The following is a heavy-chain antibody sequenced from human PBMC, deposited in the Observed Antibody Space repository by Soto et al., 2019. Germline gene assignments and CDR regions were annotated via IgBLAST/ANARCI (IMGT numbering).Heavy chain of an antibody. V-gene: IGHV3-23*01. CDR1: GFTFSSYA. D-gene: IGHD1-1*01. Sequence: GGSLRLSCVASGFTFSSYAMSWVRQAPGKGLEWISAINDGGAYTYYADSVKGRFTISRDNSKNTLYLQMNSLRAEDTAVYYCAKDRGLEPYYSYYGMDVWGQGTRVTVSS. CDR3: AKDRGLEPYYSYYGMDV. CDR2: INDGGAYT. J-gene: IGHJ6*02.